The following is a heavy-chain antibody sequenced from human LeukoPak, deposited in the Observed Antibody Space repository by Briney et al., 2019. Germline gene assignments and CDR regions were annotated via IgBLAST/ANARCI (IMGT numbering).Heavy chain of an antibody. V-gene: IGHV1-2*06. CDR3: ARGPSYDSSGYEYDAFDI. CDR1: GYTFTGYY. J-gene: IGHJ3*02. D-gene: IGHD3-22*01. CDR2: INPNSGGT. Sequence: ASVKVSCKASGYTFTGYYMHWVRQAPGQGLEWMGRINPNSGGTNYAQKFQGRVTMTRDTSISTAYMELGRLRSDDTAVYYCARGPSYDSSGYEYDAFDIWGQGTMVTVSS.